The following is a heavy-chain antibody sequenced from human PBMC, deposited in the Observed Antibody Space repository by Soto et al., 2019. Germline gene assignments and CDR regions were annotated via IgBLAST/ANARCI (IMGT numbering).Heavy chain of an antibody. D-gene: IGHD3-9*01. V-gene: IGHV4-31*03. CDR3: ASLAEWTTIST. CDR1: GGSISSGGYY. J-gene: IGHJ5*02. Sequence: SETLSLTCTVSGGSISSGGYYWSWIRQHPGKGLEWIGYIYYSGSTYYNPSLKSRVTISVDTSKNQFSLKLSSVTAADAAVYYCASLAEWTTISTWGQGTLVTVSS. CDR2: IYYSGST.